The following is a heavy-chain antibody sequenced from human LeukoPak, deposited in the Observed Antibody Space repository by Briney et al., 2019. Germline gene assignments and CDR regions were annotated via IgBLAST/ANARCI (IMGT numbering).Heavy chain of an antibody. CDR1: GYSISSGYY. CDR3: ARARHPYCRGDCYYDY. Sequence: SETLSLTCTVSGYSISSGYYCGWFRQPPGKGLEWSGRIYHSGSTYYNPSFKNRRTISVDTSTNQFSLMLSSVVAADTTAYYCARARHPYCRGDCYYDYWGQGTLVTVSS. D-gene: IGHD2-21*01. V-gene: IGHV4-38-2*02. CDR2: IYHSGST. J-gene: IGHJ4*02.